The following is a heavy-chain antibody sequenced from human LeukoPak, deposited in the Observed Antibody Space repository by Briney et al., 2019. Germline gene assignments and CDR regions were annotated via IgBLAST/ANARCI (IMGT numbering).Heavy chain of an antibody. J-gene: IGHJ6*03. V-gene: IGHV1-24*01. Sequence: ASVKVSCKVSGYTLTELSMHWVRQAPGKGLEWMGGFDPEDGETIYAQKFQGSVTMTEDTSTDTAYMELSSLRSEDTAVYYCATDRGVAAAGTYYYYMDVWGKGTTVTVSS. CDR3: ATDRGVAAAGTYYYYMDV. CDR1: GYTLTELS. CDR2: FDPEDGET. D-gene: IGHD6-13*01.